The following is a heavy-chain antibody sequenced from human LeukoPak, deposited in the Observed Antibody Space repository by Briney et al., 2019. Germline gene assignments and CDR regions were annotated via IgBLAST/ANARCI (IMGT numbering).Heavy chain of an antibody. CDR3: TTDLGLTLIRGVIVY. D-gene: IGHD3-10*01. V-gene: IGHV3-15*01. CDR2: IKSKGDGETI. J-gene: IGHJ4*02. Sequence: GGSLRLSCEASGFTFTNAWMSWVRQAPGKGLEWVGRIKSKGDGETIDNAAPVKGRFTMSRDDSKATLYLQMNSLKAEDTAVYYCTTDLGLTLIRGVIVYWGQGALVTVSS. CDR1: GFTFTNAW.